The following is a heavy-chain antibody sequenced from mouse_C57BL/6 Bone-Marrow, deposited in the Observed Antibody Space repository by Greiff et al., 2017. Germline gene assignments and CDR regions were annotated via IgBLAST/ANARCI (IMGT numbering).Heavy chain of an antibody. CDR2: IFPRSGNT. CDR1: GYTFTSYG. V-gene: IGHV1-81*01. J-gene: IGHJ3*01. Sequence: QVQLQQSGAELARPGASVKLSCKASGYTFTSYGISWVQQRTGQGLEWIGEIFPRSGNTYYNEKFKGKATLTADKSSSTAYMERRSLTSDDASVYFGARGQLRLRPFFAYWGQGTLVTVSA. CDR3: ARGQLRLRPFFAY. D-gene: IGHD3-2*02.